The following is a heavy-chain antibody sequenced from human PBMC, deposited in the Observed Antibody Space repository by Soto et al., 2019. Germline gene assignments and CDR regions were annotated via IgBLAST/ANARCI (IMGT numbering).Heavy chain of an antibody. V-gene: IGHV1-46*01. D-gene: IGHD2-21*02. J-gene: IGHJ4*02. Sequence: QVQLVQSGAEVKKPGASVKVSCKASGYTFTSYYMHWVRQAPGQGLEWMGIINPSGGSTSYAKKFQGRVTMTRDTSTSTGYMELSRPRSEDTAVYYFASARMTYLDYWGQGTLVTVSS. CDR3: ASARMTYLDY. CDR1: GYTFTSYY. CDR2: INPSGGST.